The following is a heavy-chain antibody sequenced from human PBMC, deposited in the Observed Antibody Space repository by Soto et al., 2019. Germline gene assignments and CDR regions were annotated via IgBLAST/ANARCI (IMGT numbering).Heavy chain of an antibody. CDR3: VRSPQVVVTPNFDS. J-gene: IGHJ4*02. Sequence: QVQLQESGPGLVKPSQTLSLPCTVAGVSISRGGDYWGWVRQPPGKGLEWIGYMYYSGSLYFNPSLRSRLMMSADTSANHFSLRLSSVTAADPAVYYCVRSPQVVVTPNFDSWGQGTLVTVSS. CDR2: MYYSGSL. CDR1: GVSISRGGDY. V-gene: IGHV4-30-4*01. D-gene: IGHD2-21*02.